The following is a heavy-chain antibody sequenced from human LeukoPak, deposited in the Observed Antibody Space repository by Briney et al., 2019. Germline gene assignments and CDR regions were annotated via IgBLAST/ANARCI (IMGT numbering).Heavy chain of an antibody. D-gene: IGHD3-3*01. Sequence: ASVKVSCKASGYTFTGYYIHWVRQAPGQGLEWMGWIHPNRGGTNFAQKFQGRVTMTRDSSISTAYMEVSSLRSDDTAVYYCARAPAGGPLRFFDYWGQGTLVTVSS. CDR2: IHPNRGGT. CDR1: GYTFTGYY. CDR3: ARAPAGGPLRFFDY. J-gene: IGHJ4*02. V-gene: IGHV1-2*02.